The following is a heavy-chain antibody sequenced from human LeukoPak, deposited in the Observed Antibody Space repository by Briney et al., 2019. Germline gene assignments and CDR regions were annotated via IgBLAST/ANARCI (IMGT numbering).Heavy chain of an antibody. D-gene: IGHD3-22*01. V-gene: IGHV4-39*07. CDR1: GGSISSSSYY. Sequence: PETLSLTCTVAGGSISSSSYYWGWIRQPPGKGLEGIGSMYYSGSTYYNPSLKSRVHISVDTSTNPFSLKLSSVTAADTAVYYCARAPDYYDSSGYYGNVDYWGQGTLVTVSS. CDR2: MYYSGST. CDR3: ARAPDYYDSSGYYGNVDY. J-gene: IGHJ4*02.